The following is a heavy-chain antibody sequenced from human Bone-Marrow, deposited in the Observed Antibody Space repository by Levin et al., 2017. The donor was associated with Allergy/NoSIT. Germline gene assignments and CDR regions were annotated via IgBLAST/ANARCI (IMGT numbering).Heavy chain of an antibody. CDR2: TYYRSKWYS. J-gene: IGHJ3*02. Sequence: SQTLSLTCAISGDSVSRNSAAWNWIRQSPSRGLEWLGRTYYRSKWYSDYAVSVRSRMIFKPDTSKNHLSLQLSSVTPEDTAIYYCARGTAAGTAFDIWGQGTMVTVSS. CDR1: GDSVSRNSAA. CDR3: ARGTAAGTAFDI. D-gene: IGHD1/OR15-1a*01. V-gene: IGHV6-1*01.